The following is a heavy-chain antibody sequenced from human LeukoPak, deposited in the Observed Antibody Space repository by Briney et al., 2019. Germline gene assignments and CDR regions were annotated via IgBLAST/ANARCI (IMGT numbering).Heavy chain of an antibody. Sequence: SETLSLTCTVSGGSISSSSYYWGWIRQPPGKGLEWIGSIYYSGSTYYNPSLKSRVTISVDTSKNQFSLKLSSVTAADTAVYYCARDGGPLGGFDYWGQGTLVTVSS. D-gene: IGHD3-16*01. J-gene: IGHJ4*02. V-gene: IGHV4-39*02. CDR2: IYYSGST. CDR1: GGSISSSSYY. CDR3: ARDGGPLGGFDY.